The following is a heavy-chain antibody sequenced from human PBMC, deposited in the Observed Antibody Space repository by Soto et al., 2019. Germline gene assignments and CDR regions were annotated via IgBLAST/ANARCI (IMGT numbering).Heavy chain of an antibody. Sequence: HPGGSLRLSCAASGFTFSSYAMHWVRQAPGKGLEWVAVISYDGSNKYYADSVKGRFTISRDNSKNTLYLQMNSLRAEDTAVYYCARDVIAVAGLRYYYYGMDVWGQGTTVTVSS. CDR1: GFTFSSYA. J-gene: IGHJ6*02. CDR2: ISYDGSNK. D-gene: IGHD6-19*01. CDR3: ARDVIAVAGLRYYYYGMDV. V-gene: IGHV3-30-3*01.